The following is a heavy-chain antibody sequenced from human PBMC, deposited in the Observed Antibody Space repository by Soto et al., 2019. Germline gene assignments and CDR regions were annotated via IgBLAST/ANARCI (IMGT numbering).Heavy chain of an antibody. J-gene: IGHJ2*01. D-gene: IGHD2-21*01. V-gene: IGHV2-5*02. Sequence: GWIRQPPGKALEWLALIYWDDDKRYSPSLKSRLTLTKDTSKNQVVLTMTNMDPVDTATYFCAQAVEGIRYGHSVLAFLVNRSFDL. CDR3: AQAVEGIRYGHSVLAFLVNRSFDL. CDR2: IYWDDDK.